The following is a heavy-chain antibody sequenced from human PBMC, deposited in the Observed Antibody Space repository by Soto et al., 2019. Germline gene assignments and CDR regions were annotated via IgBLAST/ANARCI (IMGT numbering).Heavy chain of an antibody. J-gene: IGHJ4*02. Sequence: PGWSLRLSCAASGFSLRDYYMTWIRQAPGKGLELLSYINPGGDVIKYVDSVKGRFTISRDNAKNSLYLHMNNLRAEDTAVYYCTRDPRITDFWGQGTLVTV. CDR2: INPGGDVI. D-gene: IGHD3-16*01. V-gene: IGHV3-11*01. CDR1: GFSLRDYY. CDR3: TRDPRITDF.